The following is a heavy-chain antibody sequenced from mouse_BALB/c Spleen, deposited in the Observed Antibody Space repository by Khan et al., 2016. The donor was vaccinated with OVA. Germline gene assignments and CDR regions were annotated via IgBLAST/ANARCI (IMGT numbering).Heavy chain of an antibody. V-gene: IGHV1-5*01. D-gene: IGHD1-3*01. CDR3: ARGGYSSFAY. Sequence: VQLQQSGTVLTRPGASVKMSCKASGYSFTSYLIHWVKQRPGQGLEWIGDIYPGNSDTTYNQKFKDKAKLTAGTSANTAYMELSSLTNEDSAVYYCARGGYSSFAYWGQGTLVTVSA. CDR2: IYPGNSDT. CDR1: GYSFTSYL. J-gene: IGHJ3*01.